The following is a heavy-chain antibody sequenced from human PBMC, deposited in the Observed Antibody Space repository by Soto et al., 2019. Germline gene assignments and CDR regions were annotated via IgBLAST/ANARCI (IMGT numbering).Heavy chain of an antibody. J-gene: IGHJ4*01. CDR2: VTYEENEI. CDR3: AKEQSSGYGRTADY. CDR1: GFTFSSCG. Sequence: QVQLVESGGGVVQPGRSLRLSCAASGFTFSSCGMHWVRQAPGKGLEWVAVVTYEENEIHYADSVKGRFTISRDNSKKMVSRQMDSRRVEDTAVYYFAKEQSSGYGRTADYWGHGTLITVSS. V-gene: IGHV3-30*18. D-gene: IGHD6-25*01.